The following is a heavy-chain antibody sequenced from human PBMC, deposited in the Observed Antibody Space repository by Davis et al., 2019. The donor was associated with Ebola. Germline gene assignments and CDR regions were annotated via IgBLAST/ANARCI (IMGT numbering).Heavy chain of an antibody. CDR2: ISYDGSNK. J-gene: IGHJ5*02. CDR3: AKVGSGSSSP. V-gene: IGHV3-30*04. CDR1: GFTFSSSA. Sequence: GESLKISCTASGFTFSSSAMHWVRQAPGKGLEWVAVISYDGSNKYYADSVKGRFTISRDNSKNTLYLQMNSLRAEDTAVYYCAKVGSGSSSPWGQGTLVTVSS. D-gene: IGHD3-10*01.